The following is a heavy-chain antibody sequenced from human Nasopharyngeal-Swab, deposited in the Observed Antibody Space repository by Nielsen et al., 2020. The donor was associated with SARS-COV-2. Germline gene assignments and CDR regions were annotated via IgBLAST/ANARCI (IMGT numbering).Heavy chain of an antibody. CDR1: GGSISSGDYY. V-gene: IGHV4-30-4*01. CDR2: IYHSGST. Sequence: SETLSLTCTVSGGSISSGDYYWSWIRQPPGKGLEWIGYIYHSGSTDYNPSLKSRVTISGDTSKNQFSLKVSSVTAADTAVYYCARYAFGDIVVVPAARGMDVWGQGTTVTVSS. J-gene: IGHJ6*02. D-gene: IGHD2-2*01. CDR3: ARYAFGDIVVVPAARGMDV.